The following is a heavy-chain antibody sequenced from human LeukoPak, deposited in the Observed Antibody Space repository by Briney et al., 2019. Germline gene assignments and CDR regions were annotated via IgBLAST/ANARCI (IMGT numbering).Heavy chain of an antibody. D-gene: IGHD1-26*01. CDR1: GFTFSSYG. V-gene: IGHV3-33*06. CDR3: AKGSLVGATTPFDY. J-gene: IGHJ4*02. Sequence: PGGSLRLSCVASGFTFSSYGMHWVRQAPGKGLEWVAVIWYDGSNKYYADSVKGRFTISRDNSKNTLYLQMNSLRAEDTAVYYCAKGSLVGATTPFDYWGQGTLVTVSS. CDR2: IWYDGSNK.